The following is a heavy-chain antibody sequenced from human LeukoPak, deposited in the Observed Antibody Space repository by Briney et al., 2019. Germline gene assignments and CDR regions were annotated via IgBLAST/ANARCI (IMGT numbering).Heavy chain of an antibody. V-gene: IGHV1-46*01. D-gene: IGHD3-10*01. CDR2: INPSGGST. J-gene: IGHJ4*02. Sequence: ASVKVSCKASGYTFTSYYMHWVRQARGQGLEWMGIINPSGGSTSYAQKFQGRVTMTRDTSITTAYMELSRLRSDDTAVYYCARDLSYYGSGSYYFDYWGQGTLVTVSS. CDR3: ARDLSYYGSGSYYFDY. CDR1: GYTFTSYY.